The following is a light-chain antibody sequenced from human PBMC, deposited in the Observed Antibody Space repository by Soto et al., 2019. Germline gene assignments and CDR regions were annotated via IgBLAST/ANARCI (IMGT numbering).Light chain of an antibody. Sequence: DIQRTESASTLSASVGDRVTITCRASQSISSWVAWYQQKPGIAPKLLIYDAYILESGVPSRFSGSGSVTEFTLTISSPQPDELATYYCQQYTSYSWTFGQGTKVDIK. CDR1: QSISSW. V-gene: IGKV1-5*01. J-gene: IGKJ1*01. CDR3: QQYTSYSWT. CDR2: DAY.